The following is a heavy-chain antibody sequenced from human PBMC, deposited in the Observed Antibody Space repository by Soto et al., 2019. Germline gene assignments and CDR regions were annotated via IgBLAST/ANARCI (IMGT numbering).Heavy chain of an antibody. J-gene: IGHJ6*02. CDR1: GGTFSSYA. CDR3: ARSQGSSTSLEIYYYYYYGMDV. Sequence: QVQLVQSGAEVKKPGSSVTVSCTASGGTFSSYAISWVRQAPGQGLEWMGGIIPISGTANYAQKFQGRVTITADESTSTAYMELSSLRSEDTAVYYCARSQGSSTSLEIYYYYYYGMDVWGQGTTVTVSS. CDR2: IIPISGTA. D-gene: IGHD2-2*01. V-gene: IGHV1-69*01.